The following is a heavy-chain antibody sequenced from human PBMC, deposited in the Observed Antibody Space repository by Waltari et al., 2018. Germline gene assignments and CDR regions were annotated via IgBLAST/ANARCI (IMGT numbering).Heavy chain of an antibody. CDR2: ISWNSGSI. CDR3: AKAEGPRITGTFPY. CDR1: GFTFDDYA. Sequence: EVQLVESGGGLVQPGRSLRLSCAASGFTFDDYAMNWVGQAPGKGLEWVSGISWNSGSIGYADSVKGRFTISRDNAKNSLYLQMNSLRAEDTALYYCAKAEGPRITGTFPYWGQGTLVTVSS. D-gene: IGHD1-7*01. V-gene: IGHV3-9*01. J-gene: IGHJ4*02.